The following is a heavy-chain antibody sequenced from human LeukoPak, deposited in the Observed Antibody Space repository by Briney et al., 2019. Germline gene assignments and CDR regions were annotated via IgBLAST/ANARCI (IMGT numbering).Heavy chain of an antibody. CDR1: GFTFSGYW. D-gene: IGHD4-11*01. Sequence: GGSLRLSCAASGFTFSGYWMHWVRQAPGKGLVWVSRINIDGSDISYADSVKGRFTISRDNAKNTLYLQMNSLRAEDTAVYYCARDNDYTFDYWGQGTLVTVSS. V-gene: IGHV3-74*01. CDR3: ARDNDYTFDY. CDR2: INIDGSDI. J-gene: IGHJ4*02.